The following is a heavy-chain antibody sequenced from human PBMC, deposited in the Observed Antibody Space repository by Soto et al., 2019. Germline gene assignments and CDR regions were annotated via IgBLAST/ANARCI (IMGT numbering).Heavy chain of an antibody. J-gene: IGHJ6*02. CDR1: GYSFTSYW. D-gene: IGHD3-10*01. Sequence: GESLKISCKGSGYSFTSYWISWVRQMPGKGLEWMGRIDPSDSYTNYSPSFQGHVTISADKPISTAYLQWSSLKASDTAMYYCARQTGSGSYYSYYYYYGMDVWGQGTTVTVSS. CDR2: IDPSDSYT. CDR3: ARQTGSGSYYSYYYYYGMDV. V-gene: IGHV5-10-1*01.